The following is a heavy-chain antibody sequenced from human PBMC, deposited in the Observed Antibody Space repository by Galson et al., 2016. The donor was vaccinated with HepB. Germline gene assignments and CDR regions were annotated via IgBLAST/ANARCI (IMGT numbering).Heavy chain of an antibody. CDR2: IKGSGDGI. J-gene: IGHJ4*02. Sequence: SVKVSCKASGYTLTSDYIHWVRQAPGRGLEWMGMIKGSGDGISYAQKFQGRVTMTRDTSTSTVYMELRSLRSQDTAVYYCAREKGADGFDYWGQGTLVTVSS. CDR3: AREKGADGFDY. D-gene: IGHD3-10*01. V-gene: IGHV1-46*03. CDR1: GYTLTSDY.